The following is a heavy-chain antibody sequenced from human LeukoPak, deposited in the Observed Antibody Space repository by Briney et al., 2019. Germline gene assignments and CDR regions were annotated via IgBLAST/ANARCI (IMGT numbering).Heavy chain of an antibody. V-gene: IGHV3-15*01. CDR1: GFTFSNAW. CDR3: RADPRWFGVHEDWFDP. J-gene: IGHJ5*02. CDR2: IKSKTDGGTT. Sequence: GSLRLSCAASGFTFSNAWMSWVRQAPGKGLEWVGRIKSKTDGGTTDYAAPVKGRFTISRDDSKNTLYLQMNSLKTEDTAVYYCRADPRWFGVHEDWFDPWGQGTLVTVSS. D-gene: IGHD3-10*01.